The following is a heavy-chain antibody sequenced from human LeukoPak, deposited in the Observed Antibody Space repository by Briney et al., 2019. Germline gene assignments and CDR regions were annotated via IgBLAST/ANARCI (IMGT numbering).Heavy chain of an antibody. CDR1: GGSISSYY. Sequence: NPSETLSLTCTVSGGSISSYYWSWIRQPPGKGLEWIGYIYYSGSTNYNPSLKSRVTISVDTSKNQFPLKLSSVTAADTAVYYCARDSRYSSSWYVGPYFDYWGQGTLVTVSS. CDR3: ARDSRYSSSWYVGPYFDY. CDR2: IYYSGST. J-gene: IGHJ4*02. V-gene: IGHV4-59*01. D-gene: IGHD6-13*01.